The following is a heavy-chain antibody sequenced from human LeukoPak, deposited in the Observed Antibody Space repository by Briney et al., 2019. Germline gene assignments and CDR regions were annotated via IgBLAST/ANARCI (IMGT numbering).Heavy chain of an antibody. V-gene: IGHV1-8*01. CDR3: ARVGEISDLDYGMDV. Sequence: ASVKVSCKASGYTFTSDDINWVRQAAGQGLGWMGWMNTNSGNTGYAQKFQGRVNMTRNTSIRTAYMELSRLRSEDTAVYYCARVGEISDLDYGMDVWGQGTTVTVSS. J-gene: IGHJ6*02. D-gene: IGHD3-10*01. CDR1: GYTFTSDD. CDR2: MNTNSGNT.